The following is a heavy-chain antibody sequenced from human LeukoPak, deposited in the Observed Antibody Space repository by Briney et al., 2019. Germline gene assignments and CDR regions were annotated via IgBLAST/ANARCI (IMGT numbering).Heavy chain of an antibody. CDR1: GFTFSSYA. V-gene: IGHV3-23*01. CDR2: ISGSGGST. CDR3: AKEDGYCSSTSCYYYFDY. Sequence: TGGSLRLSCAASGFTFSSYAMSWVRQAPGKGLEWVSAISGSGGSTYYADSVKGRFTISRDNSKNTLYLQMNSLRAEDTAVYYCAKEDGYCSSTSCYYYFDYCGQGTLVTVSS. J-gene: IGHJ4*02. D-gene: IGHD2-2*01.